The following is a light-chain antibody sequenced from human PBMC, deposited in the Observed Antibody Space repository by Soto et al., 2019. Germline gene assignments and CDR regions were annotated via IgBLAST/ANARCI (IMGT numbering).Light chain of an antibody. CDR1: SSDVGGYNY. CDR2: DVS. CDR3: SSYTSSSTLV. V-gene: IGLV2-14*01. J-gene: IGLJ2*01. Sequence: QSALTQPASVSGSPGQSITIPCTGTSSDVGGYNYVSWYQQHPGKAPKLMIYDVSNRPSGVSNRFSGSKSGNTASLTISGIQAEDEADYYCSSYTSSSTLVFGGGTKVTVL.